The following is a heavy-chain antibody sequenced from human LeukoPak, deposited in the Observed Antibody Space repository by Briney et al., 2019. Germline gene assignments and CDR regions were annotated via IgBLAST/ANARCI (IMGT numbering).Heavy chain of an antibody. V-gene: IGHV1-8*01. CDR1: GYTFTRYD. Sequence: VASVKVSCKASGYTFTRYDINWVRQATGQGLEWMGWMNPNSGNTGYAQKFQGRVTMTRNTSISTAYMELSSLRSEDTAVYYCARGEGVGLPMDVWGKGTTVTDSS. CDR3: ARGEGVGLPMDV. D-gene: IGHD3-3*01. CDR2: MNPNSGNT. J-gene: IGHJ6*04.